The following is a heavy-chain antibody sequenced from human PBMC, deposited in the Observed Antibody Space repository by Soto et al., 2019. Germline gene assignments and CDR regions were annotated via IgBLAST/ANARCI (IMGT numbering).Heavy chain of an antibody. CDR2: ISGSGGST. CDR1: GFTFSSYA. D-gene: IGHD2-2*01. CDR3: AGRRPCSSTRCPPYDF. V-gene: IGHV3-23*01. Sequence: GGSLRLSCAASGFTFSSYAMSWVRQAPGKGLEWVSAISGSGGSTYDAGSVKGRFTISRDNSKNTLYLQMNSLRAEDTAVYYCAGRRPCSSTRCPPYDFWGQGTLVTVSS. J-gene: IGHJ4*02.